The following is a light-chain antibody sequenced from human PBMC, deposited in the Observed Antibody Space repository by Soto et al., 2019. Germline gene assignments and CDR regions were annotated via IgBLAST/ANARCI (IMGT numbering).Light chain of an antibody. CDR1: QSVSSN. Sequence: EIVMTQSPATLSVSPGERATLSCRASQSVSSNLAWYQQKPGQDPRLLIYGASTRATGIPARFSGSGSGTDCTRTISSLQSEDVAVYCCQQYNNWWTFGQGTKVEIK. CDR2: GAS. V-gene: IGKV3-15*01. J-gene: IGKJ1*01. CDR3: QQYNNWWT.